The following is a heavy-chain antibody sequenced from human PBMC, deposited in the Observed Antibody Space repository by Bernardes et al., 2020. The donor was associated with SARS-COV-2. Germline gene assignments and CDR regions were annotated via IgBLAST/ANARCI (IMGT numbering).Heavy chain of an antibody. J-gene: IGHJ6*02. V-gene: IGHV3-9*01. Sequence: GGSLSLSCAASGFTFDDYAMHWVRQAPGKGLEWVSGISWNSGSIGYADSVKGRFTISRDNAKNSLYLQMNSLRAEDTALYYCAISPEGPYGSGPPGYYYGMDVWGQGTTVTVSS. CDR1: GFTFDDYA. CDR3: AISPEGPYGSGPPGYYYGMDV. D-gene: IGHD3-10*01. CDR2: ISWNSGSI.